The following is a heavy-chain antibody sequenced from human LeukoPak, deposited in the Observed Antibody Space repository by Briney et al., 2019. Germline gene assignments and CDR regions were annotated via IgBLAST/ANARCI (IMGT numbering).Heavy chain of an antibody. CDR1: GGSISSYY. Sequence: SETLSLTCTVSGGSISSYYWSWIRQPPGKGLEWIGYIYYSGSTNYNPSLKSRVTISVDTSKIQFSLKLSSVTAADTAVYYCARGDYSNEYYFDYWGQGTLVTVSS. CDR2: IYYSGST. CDR3: ARGDYSNEYYFDY. J-gene: IGHJ4*02. D-gene: IGHD4-11*01. V-gene: IGHV4-59*01.